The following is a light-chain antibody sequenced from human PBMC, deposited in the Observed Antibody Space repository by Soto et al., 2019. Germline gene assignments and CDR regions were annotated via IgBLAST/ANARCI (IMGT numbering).Light chain of an antibody. CDR1: QSISSY. J-gene: IGKJ1*01. Sequence: DIQMTQSPSSLSASVGDRVTVTCRASQSISSYLNWYQQKPGKAPKLLIYAASSLQSGVPSRFSGSRSGTNFTLTISSLQPEDFATYYCQQRYSTPPWTFGQGTKVELK. CDR2: AAS. V-gene: IGKV1-39*01. CDR3: QQRYSTPPWT.